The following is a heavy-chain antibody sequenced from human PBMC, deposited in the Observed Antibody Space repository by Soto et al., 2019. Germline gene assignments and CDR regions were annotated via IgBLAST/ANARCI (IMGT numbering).Heavy chain of an antibody. Sequence: PGGSLRLSCAASGFTFSNVWMSWVRQAPGKGLEWVGRVKSKSDGATTDYAAPVKGRFTVSRDDSQNTLSLHMDSLKIEDTAVYFCTTAAGGMWGADYWGQGTPVTVSS. D-gene: IGHD1-26*01. V-gene: IGHV3-15*01. J-gene: IGHJ4*02. CDR1: GFTFSNVW. CDR3: TTAAGGMWGADY. CDR2: VKSKSDGATT.